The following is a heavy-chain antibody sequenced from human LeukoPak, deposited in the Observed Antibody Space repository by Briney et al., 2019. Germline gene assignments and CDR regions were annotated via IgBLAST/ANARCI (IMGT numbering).Heavy chain of an antibody. CDR2: IRYDGSNK. CDR3: AKDLESGYDSHD. CDR1: GFTFSSYG. Sequence: GGSLRLSCAAAGFTFSSYGMHWVRQAPGKGLEWVAFIRYDGSNKYYADSVKGRFTISRDNSKNTLYLQMNSLRAEDTAVYYCAKDLESGYDSHDWGQGTLVTVSS. V-gene: IGHV3-30*02. J-gene: IGHJ4*02. D-gene: IGHD5-12*01.